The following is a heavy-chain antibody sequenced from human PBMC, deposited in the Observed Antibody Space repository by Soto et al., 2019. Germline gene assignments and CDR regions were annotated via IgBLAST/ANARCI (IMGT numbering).Heavy chain of an antibody. CDR2: ISAHNGNT. Sequence: QGHLVQSGAEVKKPGASVKVSCKGSGYGFTTYGITWVRQAPGQGLEWMAWISAHNGNTNYAQKLQGRVTVTRDTSPSTAHMELGRLRSDATAVYYCARGRYGEYWGQGALVTVSS. CDR3: ARGRYGEY. J-gene: IGHJ4*02. D-gene: IGHD3-10*01. V-gene: IGHV1-18*01. CDR1: GYGFTTYG.